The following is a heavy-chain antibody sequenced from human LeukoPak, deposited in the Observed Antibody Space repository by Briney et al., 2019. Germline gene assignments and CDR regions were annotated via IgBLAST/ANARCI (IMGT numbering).Heavy chain of an antibody. CDR3: ARGLVGVVPAASAFDI. CDR1: GYTFTSYG. D-gene: IGHD2-2*01. CDR2: ISAYNGNT. V-gene: IGHV1-18*01. Sequence: ASVKVSCKASGYTFTSYGISWVRQAPGQGLEWMGWISAYNGNTNYAQKLQGRVTMTTDTSTSTAYMELRSLRSDDTAVYYCARGLVGVVPAASAFDIWGQGTMVTVSS. J-gene: IGHJ3*02.